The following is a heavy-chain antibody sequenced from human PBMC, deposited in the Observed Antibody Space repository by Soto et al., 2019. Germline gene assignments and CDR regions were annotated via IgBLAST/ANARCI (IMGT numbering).Heavy chain of an antibody. D-gene: IGHD3-16*01. V-gene: IGHV3-13*01. J-gene: IGHJ6*02. CDR3: ARDLGGGDDV. CDR1: GFTFSSYD. Sequence: EVQLVESGGGLVQPGGSLRLSCAASGFTFSSYDMHWVRQATGKGLEWVSAIGTTGDTYYPGSVKGRFTISRENAKNSLYLQMSSLRAEDTAVYYCARDLGGGDDVWGQGTTVTVSS. CDR2: IGTTGDT.